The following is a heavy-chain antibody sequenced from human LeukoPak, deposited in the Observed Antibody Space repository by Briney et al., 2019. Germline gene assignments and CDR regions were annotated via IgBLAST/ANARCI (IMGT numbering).Heavy chain of an antibody. CDR2: IYYSGST. V-gene: IGHV4-59*01. CDR3: ARSSSSGWYLDGFDP. Sequence: SETLSLTCTVSGGSISSYYWSWIRQPPGKGLEWIGYIYYSGSTNYNPSLKSRVTISVDTSKNLFSLKLSSVTAADTAVYYCARSSSSGWYLDGFDPWGQGTLVTVSS. CDR1: GGSISSYY. D-gene: IGHD6-19*01. J-gene: IGHJ5*02.